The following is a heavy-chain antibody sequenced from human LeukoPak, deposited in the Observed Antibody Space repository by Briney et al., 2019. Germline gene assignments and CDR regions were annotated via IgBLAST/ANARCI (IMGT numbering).Heavy chain of an antibody. Sequence: SVKVSCKASGGTFSSYAISWVRQAPGQGLEWMGGIIPIFGTANYAQKFQGRVTITADESTSTAYMELSSLRSEDTAVYYCARDQKDYYGSSDIRGQGTMVTVSS. CDR3: ARDQKDYYGSSDI. D-gene: IGHD3-10*01. CDR2: IIPIFGTA. CDR1: GGTFSSYA. J-gene: IGHJ3*02. V-gene: IGHV1-69*13.